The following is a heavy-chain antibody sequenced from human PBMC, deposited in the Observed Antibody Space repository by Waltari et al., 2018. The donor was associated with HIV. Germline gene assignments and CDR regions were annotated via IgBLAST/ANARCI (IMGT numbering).Heavy chain of an antibody. CDR3: VALYDESPLYSGF. Sequence: QVQLIQSTSEVKRPGASVTVSCKVSGYPLSDLSMQWVRQGREHRLEWMGGFDPKNGKPVLSQRFWGRVSLAEDTLKDTAHLELNRLTSDDTAVYYCVALYDESPLYSGFWGQGTLVTVS. CDR2: FDPKNGKP. V-gene: IGHV1-24*01. J-gene: IGHJ4*02. CDR1: GYPLSDLS. D-gene: IGHD3-16*01.